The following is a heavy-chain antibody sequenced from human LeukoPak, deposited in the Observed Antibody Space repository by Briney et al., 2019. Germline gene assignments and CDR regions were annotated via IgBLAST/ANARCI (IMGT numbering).Heavy chain of an antibody. Sequence: SETLSLTCTVSGGSISSYYWSWIRQPPGKGLEWIGYIYTSGSTNYNPSLKSRVTISVDTSKNQCSLKLSSVTAADTAVYYCARHDYDFWSGYYTWGQGTLVTVSS. V-gene: IGHV4-4*09. J-gene: IGHJ5*02. CDR2: IYTSGST. D-gene: IGHD3-3*01. CDR1: GGSISSYY. CDR3: ARHDYDFWSGYYT.